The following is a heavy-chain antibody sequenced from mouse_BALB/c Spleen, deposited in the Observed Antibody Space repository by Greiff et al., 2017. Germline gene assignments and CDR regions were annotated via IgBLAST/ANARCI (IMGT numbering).Heavy chain of an antibody. V-gene: IGHV1-69*02. CDR2: IDPSDSYT. CDR1: GYTFTSYW. J-gene: IGHJ4*01. CDR3: ARQDYAMDY. Sequence: QVQLQQPGAELVKPGASVKLSCKASGYTFTSYWMHWVKQRPGQGLEWIGEIDPSDSYTNYNQKFKGKATLTVDKSSSTAYMQLSSLTSEDSAVYYCARQDYAMDYWGQGTSVTVSS.